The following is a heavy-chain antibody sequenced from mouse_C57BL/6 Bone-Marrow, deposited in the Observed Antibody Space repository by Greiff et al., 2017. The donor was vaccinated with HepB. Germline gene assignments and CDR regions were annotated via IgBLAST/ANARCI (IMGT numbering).Heavy chain of an antibody. D-gene: IGHD1-1*01. V-gene: IGHV1-53*01. CDR1: GYTFTSYW. CDR3: ARRMGFYYYGSSYGYFDV. J-gene: IGHJ1*03. Sequence: QVQLQQPGTELVKPGASVKLSCKASGYTFTSYWMHWVKQRPGQGLEWIGNINPSNGGTNYNEKFKSKATLTVDKSSSTAYMQLSSLTSEDSAVYYCARRMGFYYYGSSYGYFDVWGTGTTVTVSS. CDR2: INPSNGGT.